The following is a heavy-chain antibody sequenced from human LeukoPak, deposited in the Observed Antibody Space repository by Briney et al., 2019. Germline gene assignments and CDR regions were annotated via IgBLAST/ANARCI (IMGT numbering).Heavy chain of an antibody. CDR2: IGAYNGNT. CDR3: ARDGLITMIVGSGAFDI. D-gene: IGHD3-22*01. V-gene: IGHV1-18*01. CDR1: GYTFTSYG. J-gene: IGHJ3*02. Sequence: ASVKVSCKASGYTFTSYGISWVRQAPGQGLEWMGWIGAYNGNTNYAQKLQGRVTMTTDTSTSTAYMELRSLRSDDTAVYYCARDGLITMIVGSGAFDIWGQGTMVTVSS.